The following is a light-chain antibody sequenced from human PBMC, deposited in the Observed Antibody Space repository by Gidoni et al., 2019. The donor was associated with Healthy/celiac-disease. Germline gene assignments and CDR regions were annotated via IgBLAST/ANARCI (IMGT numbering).Light chain of an antibody. CDR3: SSYTSSSTWV. V-gene: IGLV2-14*01. CDR2: EVS. CDR1: SSDVGGYNY. Sequence: QSALTQPASVSASPGQSITIYCTGTSSDVGGYNYVSWYQQHPGKAPKLMIYEVSNRPSGVSNRFSGSKPGNTASLTISGLQAEDEADYYCSSYTSSSTWVFGGGTKLTVL. J-gene: IGLJ3*02.